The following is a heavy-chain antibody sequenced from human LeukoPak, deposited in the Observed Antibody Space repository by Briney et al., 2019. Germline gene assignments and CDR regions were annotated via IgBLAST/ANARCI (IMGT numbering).Heavy chain of an antibody. CDR1: GYTFTSYD. Sequence: ASVKVSCKASGYTFTSYDINWVRQATGQGLEWMGWISAYNGNTNYAQRLQGRVTMTTDTSTSTAYMELRSLRSDDTAVYYCARDCSSTSCSFQHWGQGTLVTVSS. J-gene: IGHJ1*01. CDR3: ARDCSSTSCSFQH. V-gene: IGHV1-18*01. CDR2: ISAYNGNT. D-gene: IGHD2-2*01.